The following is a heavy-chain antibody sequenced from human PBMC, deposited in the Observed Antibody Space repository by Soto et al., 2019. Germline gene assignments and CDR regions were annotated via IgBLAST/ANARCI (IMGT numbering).Heavy chain of an antibody. CDR2: ISSSSSTI. D-gene: IGHD3-10*01. J-gene: IGHJ6*02. CDR1: GFTFSSYS. Sequence: PGGSLRLSCAASGFTFSSYSMNWVRQAPGKGLEWVSYISSSSSTIYYADSVKGRFTISRDNAKNSLYLQMNSLRAEDTAVYYCARVVLWLLGYYYYGMDVWGQGTTVTVSS. V-gene: IGHV3-48*01. CDR3: ARVVLWLLGYYYYGMDV.